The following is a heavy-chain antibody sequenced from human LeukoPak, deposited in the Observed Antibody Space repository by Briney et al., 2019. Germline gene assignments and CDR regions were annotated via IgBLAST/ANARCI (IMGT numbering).Heavy chain of an antibody. D-gene: IGHD4-17*01. J-gene: IGHJ4*02. V-gene: IGHV1-2*02. CDR3: ARVDYGDYVADY. CDR2: INPNSGGT. Sequence: ASVKLSCKASGYTFTGYYMHWVRQAPGQGLEWMGWINPNSGGTNYAQKFQGRVTMTRDTSISTAYMELSRLRSDDTAVYYCARVDYGDYVADYWGQGTLVTVSS. CDR1: GYTFTGYY.